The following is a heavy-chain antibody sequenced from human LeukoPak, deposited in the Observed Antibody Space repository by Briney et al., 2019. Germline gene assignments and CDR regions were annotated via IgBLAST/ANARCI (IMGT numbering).Heavy chain of an antibody. V-gene: IGHV4-39*01. CDR3: ARRSYSGWFDP. D-gene: IGHD1-26*01. Sequence: SETLSLTCTVSGGSISSRTYYWGWIRQPPGKGLEWIGSISYSGSTYYNPSLTSRVTISVDTSKNQFSLKLSSVTAADTAVYYCARRSYSGWFDPWGQGTLVTVSS. CDR1: GGSISSRTYY. CDR2: ISYSGST. J-gene: IGHJ5*02.